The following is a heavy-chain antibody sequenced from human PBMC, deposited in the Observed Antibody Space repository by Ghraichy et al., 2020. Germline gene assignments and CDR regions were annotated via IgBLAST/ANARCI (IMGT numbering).Heavy chain of an antibody. CDR2: IKQDGSEK. CDR1: GFTFSSYW. CDR3: AREGGGAYYDFWSRQNWFDP. J-gene: IGHJ5*02. Sequence: GGSLRLSCAASGFTFSSYWMSWVRQAPGKGLEWVANIKQDGSEKYYVDSVKGRFTISRDNAKNSLYLQMNSLRAEDTAVYYCAREGGGAYYDFWSRQNWFDPWGQGTLVTVSS. V-gene: IGHV3-7*01. D-gene: IGHD3-3*01.